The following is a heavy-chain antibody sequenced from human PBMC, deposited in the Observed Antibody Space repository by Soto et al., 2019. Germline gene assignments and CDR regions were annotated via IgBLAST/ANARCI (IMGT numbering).Heavy chain of an antibody. CDR1: GGSISSSDYY. CDR2: IYYSGST. J-gene: IGHJ4*02. CDR3: ARVGDRAMAVSD. D-gene: IGHD5-18*01. V-gene: IGHV4-30-4*01. Sequence: QVQLQESGPGLVKPSQTLSLTCTVSGGSISSSDYYWSWIRQPPGKGLEWIGYIYYSGSTYYNPSLKSRVTISVATSKNHCSLKLSSVTAADTAVYYCARVGDRAMAVSDWGQGTLVTVSS.